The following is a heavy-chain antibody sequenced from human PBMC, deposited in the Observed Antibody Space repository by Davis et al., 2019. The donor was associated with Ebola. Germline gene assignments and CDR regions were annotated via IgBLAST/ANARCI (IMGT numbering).Heavy chain of an antibody. J-gene: IGHJ3*02. CDR1: GFTFSSYW. CDR3: AREEKRTLQAFDI. V-gene: IGHV3-7*01. CDR2: IKQDGSEK. D-gene: IGHD2-2*01. Sequence: GESLKISCAASGFTFSSYWMSWVRQAPGKGLEWVANIKQDGSEKYYVDSVKGRFTISRDNAKNSLYLQMNSLRAEDTAVYYCAREEKRTLQAFDIWGQGTMVTVSS.